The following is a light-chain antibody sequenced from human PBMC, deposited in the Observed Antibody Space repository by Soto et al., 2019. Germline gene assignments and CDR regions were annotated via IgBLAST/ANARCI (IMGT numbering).Light chain of an antibody. CDR3: CSYAGSYTLA. Sequence: QSALTQPRSVSGSPGQSVTISCTATSSDFGDFSYVSWYQKYPGKGPRLMIYDLSKRPSGVPDRFSGSKSGNTASLTISGLQVEDEADYYCCSYAGSYTLAFGGGTKLTVL. V-gene: IGLV2-11*01. CDR1: SSDFGDFSY. CDR2: DLS. J-gene: IGLJ2*01.